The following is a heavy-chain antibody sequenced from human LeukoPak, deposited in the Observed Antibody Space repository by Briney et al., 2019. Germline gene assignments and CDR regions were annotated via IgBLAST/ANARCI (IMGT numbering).Heavy chain of an antibody. Sequence: ASVKVSCKTSGYTFTNLDINWLRQAPGQGLEWMGWMSPNSGDTGYAQKFQGRVSMTRDIFKSTAYMELSSLRSEDTAIYYCASNPPNTGDFYYWGLGTLVTVSS. CDR3: ASNPPNTGDFYY. J-gene: IGHJ4*02. V-gene: IGHV1-8*01. CDR1: GYTFTNLD. CDR2: MSPNSGDT. D-gene: IGHD1-1*01.